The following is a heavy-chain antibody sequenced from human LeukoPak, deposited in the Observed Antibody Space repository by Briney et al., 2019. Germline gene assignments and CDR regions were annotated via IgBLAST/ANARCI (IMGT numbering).Heavy chain of an antibody. V-gene: IGHV4-39*07. D-gene: IGHD6-19*01. CDR1: GGSISSSIYY. J-gene: IGHJ3*02. Sequence: SETLSLTCSLSGGSISSSIYYWGWIRQPPGKGLEWIGNIYDSGTAYYNPSLKSRVTISVDTSKNQISLKLSSVTAADTAVYYCARRLAGVAGFYDAFDIWGQGTMVTVSS. CDR2: IYDSGTA. CDR3: ARRLAGVAGFYDAFDI.